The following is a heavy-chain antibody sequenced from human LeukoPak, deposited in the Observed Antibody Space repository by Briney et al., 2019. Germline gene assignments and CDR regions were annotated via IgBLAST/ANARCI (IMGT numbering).Heavy chain of an antibody. CDR2: ISGSGGST. J-gene: IGHJ1*01. CDR3: AKGRGRGYCSGGSCYSPPKYFQH. V-gene: IGHV3-23*01. CDR1: GFTFSSYA. Sequence: GGSLRLSCAASGFTFSSYAMSWVRQAPGKGLEWVSAISGSGGSTYYADSVEGRFTISRDNSKNTLYLQMNSLRAEDTAVYYCAKGRGRGYCSGGSCYSPPKYFQHWGQGTLVTVSS. D-gene: IGHD2-15*01.